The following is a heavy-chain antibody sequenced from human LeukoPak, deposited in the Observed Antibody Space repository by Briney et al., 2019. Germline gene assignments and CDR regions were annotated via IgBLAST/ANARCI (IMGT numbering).Heavy chain of an antibody. D-gene: IGHD6-19*01. V-gene: IGHV1-3*01. J-gene: IGHJ1*01. Sequence: GASVKVSCKASGGTFSSYAISWVRQAPGQRLEWMGWINSGNDNTKYSQKLQGRVTITRDASANTAYMELSGLRFEDTAVYYCAREQWRQFGSWGQGTLVTVSS. CDR3: AREQWRQFGS. CDR2: INSGNDNT. CDR1: GGTFSSYA.